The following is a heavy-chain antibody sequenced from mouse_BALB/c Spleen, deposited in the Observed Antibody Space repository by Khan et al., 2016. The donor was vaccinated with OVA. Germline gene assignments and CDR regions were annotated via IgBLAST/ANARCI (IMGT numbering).Heavy chain of an antibody. J-gene: IGHJ2*01. V-gene: IGHV1-76*01. Sequence: QMQLEESGAELVRPGASVKLSCKTSGYIFTSYWIHWVKQRSGQGLEWIARIYPGTDNTYYNEKFKDKATLTADKSSSPAYMQLTSLKSEDAYVYCCTREEALYHFDHGGQGTTLTVSS. CDR3: TREEALYHFDH. CDR1: GYIFTSYW. D-gene: IGHD3-2*02. CDR2: IYPGTDNT.